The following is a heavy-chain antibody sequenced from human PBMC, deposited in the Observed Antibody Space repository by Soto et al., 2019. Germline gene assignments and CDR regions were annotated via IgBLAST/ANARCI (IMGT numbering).Heavy chain of an antibody. CDR2: IYWDDDK. Sequence: QITLKESGPTLVKPTQTLTLTCSFSGLSLSTSVEAVGWIRQPPGKALEWLALIYWDDDKLFNPTLKTRLTITKDTSKNQVVLTLTNMDPVDTATYSCAHYVSASPAGWFDPWGQGILVTVSS. J-gene: IGHJ5*02. V-gene: IGHV2-5*02. CDR1: GLSLSTSVEA. D-gene: IGHD3-10*01. CDR3: AHYVSASPAGWFDP.